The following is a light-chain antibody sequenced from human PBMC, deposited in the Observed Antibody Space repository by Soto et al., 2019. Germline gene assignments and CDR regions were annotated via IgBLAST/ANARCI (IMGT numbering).Light chain of an antibody. Sequence: IVLTQSPATLSLSPGERASFSCRASQSVSSYLAWYQQKPGQAHRLLIYDASNRATGIPDRFSGSGSGTGFTLTISSLEPEHFAVYYCQQRSNWHPITFGQGTRLEIK. CDR3: QQRSNWHPIT. CDR1: QSVSSY. J-gene: IGKJ5*01. V-gene: IGKV3-11*01. CDR2: DAS.